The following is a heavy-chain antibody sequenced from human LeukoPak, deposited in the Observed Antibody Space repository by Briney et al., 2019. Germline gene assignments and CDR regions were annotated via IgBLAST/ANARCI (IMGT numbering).Heavy chain of an antibody. D-gene: IGHD6-13*01. V-gene: IGHV3-48*03. CDR1: GFTFSSYE. J-gene: IGHJ3*02. CDR2: ISSSGSTI. CDR3: AKGLAAAGEDAFDI. Sequence: GGSLRLSCAASGFTFSSYEMNWVRQAPGKGLEWVSYISSSGSTIYYADSVKGRFTISRDNAKNSLYLQMNSLRAEDMALYYCAKGLAAAGEDAFDIWGQGTMVTVSS.